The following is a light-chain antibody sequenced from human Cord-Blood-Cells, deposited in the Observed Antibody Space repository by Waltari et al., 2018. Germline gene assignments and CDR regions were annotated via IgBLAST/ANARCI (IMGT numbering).Light chain of an antibody. CDR1: QLGDKY. J-gene: IGLJ2*01. V-gene: IGLV3-1*01. CDR2: QDS. Sequence: SYELTQPPSVSVSPGQTASITCSGDQLGDKYACWYQQKPGQSPVLVIYQDSNRPSGIPARFSGSNSGNTATLTISGTQAMDEANYYCQAWDSSTHVVFGGGTKLTVL. CDR3: QAWDSSTHVV.